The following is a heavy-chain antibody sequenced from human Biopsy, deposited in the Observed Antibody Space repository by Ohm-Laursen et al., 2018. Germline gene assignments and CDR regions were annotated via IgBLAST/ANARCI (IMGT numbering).Heavy chain of an antibody. D-gene: IGHD1/OR15-1a*01. CDR3: ARGRTGG. CDR2: ISWNSDSI. J-gene: IGHJ4*02. Sequence: SLRLSCSASGFSFDNYVVHWVRQAPGKGLEWVSGISWNSDSIGYADSVKGRFTISRDDAKNSLYLQMNSLRAEDTAVYYCARGRTGGWGQGTLVTVSS. CDR1: GFSFDNYV. V-gene: IGHV3-9*01.